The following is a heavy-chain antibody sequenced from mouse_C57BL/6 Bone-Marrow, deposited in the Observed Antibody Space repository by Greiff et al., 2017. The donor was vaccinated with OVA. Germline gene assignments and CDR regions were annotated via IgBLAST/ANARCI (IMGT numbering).Heavy chain of an antibody. V-gene: IGHV1-15*01. J-gene: IGHJ2*01. CDR1: GYTFTDYE. Sequence: QVQLQQSGAELVRPGASVTLSCKASGYTFTDYEMHWVKQTPVHGLEWIGALDPETGGTGYNQKFKGKAILTADKSSSTAYMELSSLTPGDSPVYYCARSYIYYGNFDYWGQGTTLTDSS. CDR2: LDPETGGT. D-gene: IGHD1-1*01. CDR3: ARSYIYYGNFDY.